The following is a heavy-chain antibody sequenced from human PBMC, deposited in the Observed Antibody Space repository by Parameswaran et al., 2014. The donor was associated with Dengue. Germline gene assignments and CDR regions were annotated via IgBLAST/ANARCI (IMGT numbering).Heavy chain of an antibody. Sequence: WIRPAPRKGLEWVAVISYDGSNKYYADSVKGRFTISRDNSKNTLYLQMNSLRAEDTAVYYCAKRFLDHYGMDVWGQGTTVTVSS. CDR2: ISYDGSNK. D-gene: IGHD3/OR15-3a*01. CDR3: AKRFLDHYGMDV. V-gene: IGHV3-30*18. J-gene: IGHJ6*02.